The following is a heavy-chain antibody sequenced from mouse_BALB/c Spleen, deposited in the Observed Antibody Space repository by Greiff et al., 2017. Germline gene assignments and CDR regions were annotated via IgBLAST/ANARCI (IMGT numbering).Heavy chain of an antibody. CDR2: ISSGSSTI. Sequence: EVMLVESGGGLVQPGGSRKLSCAASGFTFSSFGMHWVRQAPEKGLEWVAYISSGSSTIYYADTVKGRFTISRDNPKNTLFLQMTSLRSEDTAMYYCARSSLQLPYYFDYWGQGTTLTVSS. J-gene: IGHJ2*01. V-gene: IGHV5-17*02. D-gene: IGHD1-2*01. CDR1: GFTFSSFG. CDR3: ARSSLQLPYYFDY.